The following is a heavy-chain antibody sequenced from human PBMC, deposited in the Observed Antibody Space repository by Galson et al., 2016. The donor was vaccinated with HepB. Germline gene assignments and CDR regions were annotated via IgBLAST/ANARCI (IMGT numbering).Heavy chain of an antibody. J-gene: IGHJ4*02. D-gene: IGHD2-21*02. Sequence: SETLSLTCGVAGVSFSDNHWSWIRQPPGKGLEWIGDINHWGATSFSPSLKSRVTISADTSKSLFSLNLTSVTAADTAIYYCARGKAMLTDWGRGALVTVSS. CDR1: GVSFSDNH. CDR2: INHWGAT. V-gene: IGHV4-34*01. CDR3: ARGKAMLTD.